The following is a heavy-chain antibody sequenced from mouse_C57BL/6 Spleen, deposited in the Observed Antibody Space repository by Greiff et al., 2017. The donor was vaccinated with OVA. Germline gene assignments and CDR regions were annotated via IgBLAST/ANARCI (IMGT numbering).Heavy chain of an antibody. V-gene: IGHV5-6*02. Sequence: EVMLVESGGDLVKPGGSLKLSCAASGFTFSSYGMSWVRQTPDKRLEWVATISSGGSYTYYPDSVKGRFTISRDNAKNTLSLQMSSRKSEDTARYYGAGQSSGSSSALDDWGKGTTLTVSS. CDR2: ISSGGSYT. CDR3: AGQSSGSSSALDD. J-gene: IGHJ2*01. CDR1: GFTFSSYG. D-gene: IGHD1-1*01.